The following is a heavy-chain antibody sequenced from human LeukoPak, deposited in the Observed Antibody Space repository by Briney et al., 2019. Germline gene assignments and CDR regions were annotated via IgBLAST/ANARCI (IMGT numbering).Heavy chain of an antibody. CDR3: ARGVRWLQLSYFDY. D-gene: IGHD5-24*01. CDR2: IYYGGST. CDR1: SGSISSGVYY. Sequence: SETLSLTCPVSSGSISSGVYYWSWIRQRPGKGLEWLGYIYYGGSTYYNPSLKSRVTISVDTSKNQFSLKLSSVTAADTAVYYCARGVRWLQLSYFDYWGQGTLVTVSS. V-gene: IGHV4-31*03. J-gene: IGHJ4*02.